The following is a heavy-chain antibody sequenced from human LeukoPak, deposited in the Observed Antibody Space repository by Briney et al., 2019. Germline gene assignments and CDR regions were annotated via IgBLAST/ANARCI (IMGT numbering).Heavy chain of an antibody. J-gene: IGHJ4*02. CDR2: ISGSGGST. V-gene: IGHV3-23*01. CDR3: ARFNCSGETCYSVDF. D-gene: IGHD2-15*01. CDR1: GFTFSSYA. Sequence: PGGSLRLSCAASGFTFSSYAMSWVRQAPGKGLEWVSAISGSGGSTYYADSVKGRFTISRDNSENTLYLHMNSLRVEDTALYYCARFNCSGETCYSVDFWGQGTLVTVSS.